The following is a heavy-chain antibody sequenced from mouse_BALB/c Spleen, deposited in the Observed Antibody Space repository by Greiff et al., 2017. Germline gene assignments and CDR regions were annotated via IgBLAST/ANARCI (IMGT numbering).Heavy chain of an antibody. CDR1: GYTFTSYW. V-gene: IGHV1-69*02. CDR3: TRQGDYGYDYAMDY. CDR2: IYPSDSYT. Sequence: QVQLQQPGAELVRPGASVKLSCKASGYTFTSYWINWVKQRPGQGLEWIGNIYPSDSYTNYNQKFKDKATLTVDKSSSTAYMQLSSPTSEDSAVYYCTRQGDYGYDYAMDYWGQGTSVTVSS. J-gene: IGHJ4*01. D-gene: IGHD1-2*01.